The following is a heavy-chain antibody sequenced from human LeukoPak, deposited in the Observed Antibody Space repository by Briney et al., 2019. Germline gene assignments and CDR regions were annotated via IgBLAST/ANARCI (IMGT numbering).Heavy chain of an antibody. CDR3: ARDRDGYCTNGVCYFDY. J-gene: IGHJ4*02. Sequence: ASVRVSCKASGYTFTGYYMHWVRQAPGQGLEWMRWINPNSGVTNYAQRFQGRVTMTRDTSISTAYMDLSRLRYDDTAVYYCARDRDGYCTNGVCYFDYWGQGTLVTVSS. CDR1: GYTFTGYY. CDR2: INPNSGVT. D-gene: IGHD2-8*01. V-gene: IGHV1-2*02.